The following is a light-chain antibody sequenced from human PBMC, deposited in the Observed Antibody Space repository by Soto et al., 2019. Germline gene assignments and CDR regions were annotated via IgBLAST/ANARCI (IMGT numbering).Light chain of an antibody. J-gene: IGLJ2*01. CDR2: LNSDGSH. V-gene: IGLV4-69*01. CDR1: RGHSNYA. CDR3: QTWGSGIVV. Sequence: QLVLTQSPSASASLGASVKLTCTLSRGHSNYAIASHQQQSEKGPRYLMKLNSDGSHSKGDGIPDRFSGSSSGAERYLTIASLQSEDEADYYCQTWGSGIVVFGGGTKLTVL.